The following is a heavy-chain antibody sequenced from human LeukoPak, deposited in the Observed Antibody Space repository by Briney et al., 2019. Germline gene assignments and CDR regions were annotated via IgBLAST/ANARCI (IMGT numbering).Heavy chain of an antibody. CDR3: ARESYDSSGHYWETTDY. CDR2: IYYSGST. V-gene: IGHV4-39*07. CDR1: GGSIISSSSYY. Sequence: PSETLSLTCTVSGGSIISSSSYYWGWIRQPPGKGLEWIGSIYYSGSTYYNPSLKSRVTISIDTSKNQFSLKLSSVTAADTAVYYCARESYDSSGHYWETTDYWGQGTLVTVSS. D-gene: IGHD3-22*01. J-gene: IGHJ4*02.